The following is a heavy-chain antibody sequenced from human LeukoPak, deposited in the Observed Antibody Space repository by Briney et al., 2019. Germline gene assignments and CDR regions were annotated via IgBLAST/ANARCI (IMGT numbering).Heavy chain of an antibody. CDR3: ARGGYNYGSVFDY. D-gene: IGHD5-18*01. J-gene: IGHJ4*02. CDR2: ISDDSSTI. V-gene: IGHV3-48*01. CDR1: DSMSRRFK. Sequence: GGSLRLSCAASDSMSRRFKMNWVRQAPGKGLEWVSYISDDSSTIHYADSVKGRFTISRDNVENSLYLQMNSLRAEDTAVCYCARGGYNYGSVFDYWGQGTLVTVSS.